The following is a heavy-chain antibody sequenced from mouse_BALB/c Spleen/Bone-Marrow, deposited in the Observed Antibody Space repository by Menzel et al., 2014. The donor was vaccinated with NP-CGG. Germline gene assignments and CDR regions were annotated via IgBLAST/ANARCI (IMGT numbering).Heavy chain of an antibody. J-gene: IGHJ4*01. CDR1: GFNITDTY. CDR2: IDPANGNT. V-gene: IGHV14-3*02. D-gene: IGHD4-1*01. Sequence: EVQVEESGAELVKPGASVKLSCTASGFNITDTYMHWVKQRPEQGLEWIGKIDPANGNTNYDQKFKGKATLTADTSSSTAYLQLSSLTSEDTAVYYCARWEYYAMDYWGQGTSVTVSS. CDR3: ARWEYYAMDY.